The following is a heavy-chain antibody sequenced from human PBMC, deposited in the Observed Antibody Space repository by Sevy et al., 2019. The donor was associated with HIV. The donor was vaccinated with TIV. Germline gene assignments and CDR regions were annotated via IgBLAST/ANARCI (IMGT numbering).Heavy chain of an antibody. D-gene: IGHD2-15*01. Sequence: SETLSLTCTVSGGSISSYYWSWIRQPAGKGLEWIGRIYTSGSTNYNPSLKSRVTMSVDTSKNQFSLKLSSVTAADTAVDYCTRDMRYCSGGSCYFHYYYYYMDVWGKGTTVTVSS. J-gene: IGHJ6*03. CDR3: TRDMRYCSGGSCYFHYYYYYMDV. V-gene: IGHV4-4*07. CDR1: GGSISSYY. CDR2: IYTSGST.